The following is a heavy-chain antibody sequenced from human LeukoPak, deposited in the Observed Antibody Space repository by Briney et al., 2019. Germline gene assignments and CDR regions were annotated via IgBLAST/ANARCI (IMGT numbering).Heavy chain of an antibody. D-gene: IGHD6-6*01. CDR3: VREYSSSSGRAFDI. J-gene: IGHJ3*02. CDR1: GFTFSSYW. V-gene: IGHV3-74*01. CDR2: ISTDGGST. Sequence: GVSLRLSCAASGFTFSSYWMHWVRQAPGKGLVWVSRISTDGGSTNSADSVKGRLTISRDNAKNTLYLQMNSLRAEDTAVYYCVREYSSSSGRAFDIWGQGTMVTVSP.